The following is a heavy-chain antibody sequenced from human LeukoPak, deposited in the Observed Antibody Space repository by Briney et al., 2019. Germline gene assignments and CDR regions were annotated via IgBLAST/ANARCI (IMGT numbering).Heavy chain of an antibody. CDR1: GYTFTSYY. V-gene: IGHV1-46*01. CDR3: AREGPLAAADY. J-gene: IGHJ4*02. CDR2: INPSGGST. D-gene: IGHD6-13*01. Sequence: GASVKVSCKASGYTFTSYYMHWVRQAPGQGLEWMGIINPSGGSTSYAQKFQGGVTMTRDTSTSTVYMELSSLRAEDTAVYYRAREGPLAAADYWGQGTLVTVSS.